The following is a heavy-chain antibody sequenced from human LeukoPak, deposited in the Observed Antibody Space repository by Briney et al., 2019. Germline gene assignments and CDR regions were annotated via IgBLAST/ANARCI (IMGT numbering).Heavy chain of an antibody. D-gene: IGHD2-21*01. Sequence: PGGSLRLSCAASGFTFSSYSMNWVRQAPGKGLEWVSYISSSSSTIYYADSVKGRFTISRDNAKNSLYLRMNSLRAEDTAVYYCARDSFLAYCGGDCYSDAFDIWGQGTMVTVSS. CDR2: ISSSSSTI. V-gene: IGHV3-48*04. CDR3: ARDSFLAYCGGDCYSDAFDI. J-gene: IGHJ3*02. CDR1: GFTFSSYS.